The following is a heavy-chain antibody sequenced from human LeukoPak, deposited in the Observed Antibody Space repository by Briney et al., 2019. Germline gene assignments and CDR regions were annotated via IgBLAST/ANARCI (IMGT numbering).Heavy chain of an antibody. CDR2: ISYDGSNK. J-gene: IGHJ4*02. V-gene: IGHV3-30*18. CDR3: AKDYFLTTVVLNQLGD. CDR1: GFTFSSYG. D-gene: IGHD4-23*01. Sequence: GGSLRLSCAASGFTFSSYGMHWVRQAPGKGLEWVAVISYDGSNKYYADSVKGRFTISRDNSKNTLYLQMNSLRAEDTAVYYCAKDYFLTTVVLNQLGDWGQGTLATVSS.